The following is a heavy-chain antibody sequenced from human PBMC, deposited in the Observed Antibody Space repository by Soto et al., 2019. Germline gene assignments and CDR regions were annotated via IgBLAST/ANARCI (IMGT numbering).Heavy chain of an antibody. J-gene: IGHJ4*02. CDR2: IFSGGNA. CDR3: VKEFRGAFDD. Sequence: GSRRLSGAVSGVTVNSNFMSWVRQAPGKGLEWVSVIFSGGNADYADSVKGRFIMSRDISKNTLYLQMNSLRAEDTDVYFCVKEFRGAFDDWGQGTLVTVSS. CDR1: GVTVNSNF. V-gene: IGHV3-53*01. D-gene: IGHD3-10*01.